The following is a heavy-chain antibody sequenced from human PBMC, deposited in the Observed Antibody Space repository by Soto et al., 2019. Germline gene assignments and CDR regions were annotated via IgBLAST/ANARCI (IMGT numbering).Heavy chain of an antibody. CDR3: ARELGQQRVDY. V-gene: IGHV1-18*01. CDR2: INAYNGNT. D-gene: IGHD6-13*01. CDR1: GYTFKSYG. J-gene: IGHJ4*02. Sequence: QVQLVQSGAEVKKPGASVKVSCKASGYTFKSYGISWVRQAPGQGLEWMGWINAYNGNTKYAQKLPARDTMTTDTSTSTAYIELWSLRSEDPSVYCCARELGQQRVDYWGQGTLVTVSS.